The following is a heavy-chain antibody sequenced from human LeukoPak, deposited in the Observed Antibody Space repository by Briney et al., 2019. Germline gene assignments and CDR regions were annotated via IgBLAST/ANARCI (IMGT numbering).Heavy chain of an antibody. Sequence: PSETLSLTCTVSGGSISSYYWGWIRQPPGKGLEWIGSIYYSGSTYYNPSLKSRVTISVDTSKNQFSLKLSSVTAANTAVYYCVTYYYDSSGYRIDYWGQGTLVTVSS. D-gene: IGHD3-22*01. V-gene: IGHV4-39*07. J-gene: IGHJ4*02. CDR3: VTYYYDSSGYRIDY. CDR2: IYYSGST. CDR1: GGSISSYY.